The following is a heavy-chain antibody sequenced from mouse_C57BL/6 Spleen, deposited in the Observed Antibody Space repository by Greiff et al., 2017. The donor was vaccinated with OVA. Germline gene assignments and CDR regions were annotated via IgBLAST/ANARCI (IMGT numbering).Heavy chain of an antibody. CDR2: ISSGGDYI. CDR1: GFTFSSYA. CDR3: TRGDYRKPFAY. J-gene: IGHJ3*01. Sequence: EVHVVESGEGLVKPGGSLKLSCAASGFTFSSYAMSWVRQTPEKRLEWVAYISSGGDYIYYADTVKGRFTLSRDNARNTLYLQMSSLKSEDTAMYYWTRGDYRKPFAYWGQGTLVTVSA. V-gene: IGHV5-9-1*02. D-gene: IGHD2-14*01.